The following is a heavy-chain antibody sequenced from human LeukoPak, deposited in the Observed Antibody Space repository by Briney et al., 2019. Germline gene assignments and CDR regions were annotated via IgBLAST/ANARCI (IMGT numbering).Heavy chain of an antibody. Sequence: PGGSLRLSCAASGFTFSSYAMSWVRQAPGKGLEWVSAISGSGGSTYYADSVKGRFTISRDNSKNMLYLQMNSLRAEDTAVYYCAKDGGYCSSTSCYANYYYYGMDVWGQGTTVTVSS. J-gene: IGHJ6*02. CDR2: ISGSGGST. CDR1: GFTFSSYA. V-gene: IGHV3-23*01. CDR3: AKDGGYCSSTSCYANYYYYGMDV. D-gene: IGHD2-2*01.